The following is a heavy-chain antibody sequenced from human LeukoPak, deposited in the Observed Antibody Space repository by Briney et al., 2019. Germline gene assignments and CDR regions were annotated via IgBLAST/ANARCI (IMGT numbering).Heavy chain of an antibody. D-gene: IGHD6-13*01. V-gene: IGHV4-4*02. J-gene: IGHJ5*02. CDR2: IYHSGRT. Sequence: SETLSLTCAVSGGSLSSGNWWSWVRQPPGKGLEWIGEIYHSGRTNYKRSLKSRVTISVDKSKNQFCLKLSSVTAADTAVYYCARKISAAGSRWFDPWGQGTLVTVSS. CDR1: GGSLSSGNW. CDR3: ARKISAAGSRWFDP.